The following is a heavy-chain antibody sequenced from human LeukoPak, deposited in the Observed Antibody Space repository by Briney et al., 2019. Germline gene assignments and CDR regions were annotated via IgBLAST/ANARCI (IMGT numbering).Heavy chain of an antibody. V-gene: IGHV3-23*01. CDR3: AKADTGSSGWYSRAWFFDY. CDR2: ISGSGGST. D-gene: IGHD6-19*01. J-gene: IGHJ4*02. CDR1: GFTFSSYA. Sequence: GGSLRLSCAASGFTFSSYAMSWVRQAPGKGLEWVSAISGSGGSTYYADSVKGRFTISRDNSKDTLYLQMNSLRAEDTAVYYCAKADTGSSGWYSRAWFFDYWGQGTLVTVSS.